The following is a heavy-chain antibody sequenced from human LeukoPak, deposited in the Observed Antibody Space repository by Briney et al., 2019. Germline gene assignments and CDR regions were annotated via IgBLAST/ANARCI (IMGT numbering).Heavy chain of an antibody. CDR2: IKQDGSEK. V-gene: IGHV3-7*03. J-gene: IGHJ4*02. D-gene: IGHD4-17*01. CDR3: ARDGSDYGDYGPVDY. CDR1: GFTFSSYW. Sequence: GGSLRLSCAASGFTFSSYWMSWVRQAPGKGLEWVANIKQDGSEKYYVDSVKGRFTISRDNAKNSLYLQMDSLRAEDTALYYCARDGSDYGDYGPVDYWGQGNLVTVSS.